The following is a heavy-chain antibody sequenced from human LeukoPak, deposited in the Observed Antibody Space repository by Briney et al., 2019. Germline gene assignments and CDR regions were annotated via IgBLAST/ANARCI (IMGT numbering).Heavy chain of an antibody. Sequence: PSETLSLTCTVSGGSISSSSYYWGWIRQPPGKGLEWIGSIYYSGSTYYNPSLKSRVTISVDTSKNQCSLKLSSVTAADTAVYYCATRHEGALFEVVAATYHYWGQGTLVTVSS. V-gene: IGHV4-39*01. CDR3: ATRHEGALFEVVAATYHY. CDR1: GGSISSSSYY. J-gene: IGHJ4*02. CDR2: IYYSGST. D-gene: IGHD2-15*01.